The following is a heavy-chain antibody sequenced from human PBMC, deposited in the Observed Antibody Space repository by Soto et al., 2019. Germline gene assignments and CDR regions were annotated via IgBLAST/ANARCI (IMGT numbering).Heavy chain of an antibody. D-gene: IGHD2-21*02. CDR2: IYHSGGA. CDR3: ARWPGVVVSAEDAFDI. Sequence: QVQLQESGPGLVKPSGTLSLTSAVSGGSVSSSNWWSWVRESPGKGLEWMGEIYHSGGADSNPSLEGPATIPLAISRNKVTLRLNPVTDAVTAVYYCARWPGVVVSAEDAFDIWGPGTRVIVSS. V-gene: IGHV4-4*02. CDR1: GGSVSSSNW. J-gene: IGHJ3*02.